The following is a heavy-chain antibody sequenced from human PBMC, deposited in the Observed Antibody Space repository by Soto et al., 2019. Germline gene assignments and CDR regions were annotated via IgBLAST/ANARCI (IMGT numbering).Heavy chain of an antibody. J-gene: IGHJ4*02. CDR3: ARGGTTMVKYYFDY. V-gene: IGHV4-59*01. CDR1: GDSMSTNY. Sequence: SETLSLTCIVSGDSMSTNYWHWIRQPPGKALEWIGYVYYNGDTNYNLSLNSRVTISVDTSMNQLSLRLSSVTAADTAVYYCARGGTTMVKYYFDYWGQGALVTVSS. D-gene: IGHD5-18*01. CDR2: VYYNGDT.